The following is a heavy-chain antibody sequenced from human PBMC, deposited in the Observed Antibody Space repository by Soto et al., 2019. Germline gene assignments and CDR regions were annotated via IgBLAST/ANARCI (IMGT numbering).Heavy chain of an antibody. J-gene: IGHJ4*02. CDR2: TYYRSKWHN. Sequence: PSQTLSLTCAISGDSVSSHSSAWNWIRQSPSRGLEWLGRTYYRSKWHNDYALSVQSRITINPDTSTNQFSLHLNSVTPEDTAVYYCARNLRPDFDYWGQGILVTVS. CDR3: ARNLRPDFDY. CDR1: GDSVSSHSSA. V-gene: IGHV6-1*01.